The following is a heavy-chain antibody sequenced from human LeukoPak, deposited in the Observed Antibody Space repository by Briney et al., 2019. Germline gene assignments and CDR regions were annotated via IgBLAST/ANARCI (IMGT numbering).Heavy chain of an antibody. CDR3: ARGPSLLWFGEGGYYMDV. V-gene: IGHV4-59*01. D-gene: IGHD3-10*01. Sequence: SETLSLTCTVSGGSISSYYWSWIRQPPGKGLEWIGYIYYSGSTNYNPSLKSRVTISVDTSKNQFSLKLSSVTAADTAVYYCARGPSLLWFGEGGYYMDVWGKGTTVTVS. CDR1: GGSISSYY. J-gene: IGHJ6*03. CDR2: IYYSGST.